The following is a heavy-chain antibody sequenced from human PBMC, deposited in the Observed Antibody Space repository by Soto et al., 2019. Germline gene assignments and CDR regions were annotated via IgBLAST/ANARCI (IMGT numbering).Heavy chain of an antibody. Sequence: QVQLVQSGAEVKKPGASLKVSCKASGHTFTGHYLHWVRQAPGQRLEWMGFINPISGYTYYAQRFQGWVNMTRDTSVSTVYMELTRLTSDDTAIYYCARQRDDTGSHFDYWGQGTLVTVSS. D-gene: IGHD1-26*01. CDR2: INPISGYT. J-gene: IGHJ4*02. CDR3: ARQRDDTGSHFDY. CDR1: GHTFTGHY. V-gene: IGHV1-2*04.